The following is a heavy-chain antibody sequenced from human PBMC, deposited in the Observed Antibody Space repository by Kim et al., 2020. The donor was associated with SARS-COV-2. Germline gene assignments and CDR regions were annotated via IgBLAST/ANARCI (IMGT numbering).Heavy chain of an antibody. V-gene: IGHV3-74*01. CDR2: ISTNVSAI. D-gene: IGHD2-8*01. CDR3: ARGVCNRAPRSYY. Sequence: GGSLRLSCAASGFTFSSHWMHWVRQAPGKGLVWVSRISTNVSAIDYADSVKGRFTISRDNAKNTLYLQMNSLRPEDTAVYYCARGVCNRAPRSYYCGRGT. CDR1: GFTFSSHW. J-gene: IGHJ4*01.